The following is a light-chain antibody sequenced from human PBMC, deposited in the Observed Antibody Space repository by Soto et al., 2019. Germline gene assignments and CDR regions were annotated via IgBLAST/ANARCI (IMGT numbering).Light chain of an antibody. V-gene: IGLV2-14*01. J-gene: IGLJ3*02. CDR2: EVS. Sequence: QSALTQPASVSVSPGQSITISCTGTSSDVGGYNYVSWYQQHPGKAPKLMIYEVSNRPSGVSNRFSGSKSGNTASLTLSGLQAEDEADYYCSSYTSSSTWVFGGGTKLPVL. CDR3: SSYTSSSTWV. CDR1: SSDVGGYNY.